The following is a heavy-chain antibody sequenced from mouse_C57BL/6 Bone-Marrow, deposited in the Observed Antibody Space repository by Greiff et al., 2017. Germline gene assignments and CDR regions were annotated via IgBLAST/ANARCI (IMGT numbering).Heavy chain of an antibody. CDR1: GYIFTEYT. V-gene: IGHV1-62-2*01. Sequence: VQLQQSGAELVKPGASVKLSCKASGYIFTEYTIHWVKQRSGQGLEWIGWFYPGSGSIKYNERFKDKATLTEDKSSNTVYMELSRLTSEDSAVYFCARHERYYDYEGYFDYWGQGTTLTVYS. J-gene: IGHJ2*01. CDR2: FYPGSGSI. CDR3: ARHERYYDYEGYFDY. D-gene: IGHD2-4*01.